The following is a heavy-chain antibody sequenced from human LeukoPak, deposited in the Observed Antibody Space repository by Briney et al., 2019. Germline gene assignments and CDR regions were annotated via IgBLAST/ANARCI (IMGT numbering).Heavy chain of an antibody. D-gene: IGHD6-19*01. J-gene: IGHJ4*02. CDR3: ASEDRPVAGTLGLDY. CDR1: GGSISSGSYY. Sequence: SETLSLTCTVSGGSISSGSYYWSWIRQPAGKGLEWIGRIYTSGSTNYNPSLKSRVTISVDTSKNQFSLKLSSVTAADTAVYYCASEDRPVAGTLGLDYWGQGTLVTVSS. V-gene: IGHV4-61*02. CDR2: IYTSGST.